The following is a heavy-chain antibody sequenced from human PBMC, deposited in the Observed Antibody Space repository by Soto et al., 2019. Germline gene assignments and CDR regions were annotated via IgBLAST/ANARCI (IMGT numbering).Heavy chain of an antibody. J-gene: IGHJ5*02. CDR3: ARGVTMVRGVIIPWFDP. V-gene: IGHV4-30-4*01. CDR1: GGSISSGDYY. Sequence: SETLSLTCTVSGGSISSGDYYWSWIRQPPGKGLEWIGYISYSGSTYYNPSLKSRVTVSVDTSKNQFSLKLSSVTAADTAVYYCARGVTMVRGVIIPWFDPWGQGTLVTVSS. D-gene: IGHD3-10*01. CDR2: ISYSGST.